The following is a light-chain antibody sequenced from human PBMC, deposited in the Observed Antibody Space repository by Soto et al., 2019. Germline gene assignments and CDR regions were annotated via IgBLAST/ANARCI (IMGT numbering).Light chain of an antibody. CDR1: QSVDNN. Sequence: EIVMTQSPVTLSASPGGSATLSCRASQSVDNNVAWYQQKPGQAPRLLIVGSFARATGIPARFSGSGSGSEFTLTISGLQSEDFAVYYCQQYNDRPPITVGQGTRLEIK. J-gene: IGKJ5*01. V-gene: IGKV3-15*01. CDR2: GSF. CDR3: QQYNDRPPIT.